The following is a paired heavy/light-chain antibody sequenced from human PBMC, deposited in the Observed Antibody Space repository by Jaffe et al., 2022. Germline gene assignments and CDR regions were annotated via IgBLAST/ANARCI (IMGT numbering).Light chain of an antibody. CDR1: ALPKQY. CDR2: KDS. CDR3: QSADSSGTYHVV. V-gene: IGLV3-25*03. J-gene: IGLJ2*01. Sequence: SYELTQPPSVSVSPGQTARITCSGDALPKQYAYWYQQKPGQAPVLVIYKDSERPSGIPERFSGSSSGTTVTLTISGVQAEDEADYYCQSADSSGTYHVVFGGGTKLTVL.
Heavy chain of an antibody. V-gene: IGHV3-66*02. J-gene: IGHJ6*03. D-gene: IGHD4-17*01. CDR1: GFTVSSNY. Sequence: EVQLVESGGGLVQPGGSLRLSCAASGFTVSSNYMSWVRQAPGKGLEWVSVIYSGGSTYYADSVKGRFTISRDNSKNTLYLQMNSLRAEDTAVYYCARDQVHDYGGYYYYYYMDVWGKGTTVTVSS. CDR3: ARDQVHDYGGYYYYYYMDV. CDR2: IYSGGST.